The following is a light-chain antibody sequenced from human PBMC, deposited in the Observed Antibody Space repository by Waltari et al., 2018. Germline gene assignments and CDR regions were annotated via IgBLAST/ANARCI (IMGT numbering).Light chain of an antibody. CDR2: GAS. CDR1: QSVSRA. V-gene: IGKV3-20*01. Sequence: EIVLTQSPGPLSLSPGERATLSCRASQSVSRALAWYQQNPGQAPRLLIYGASNRATGMPDRFSGSGSGTDFSLIISRLEPEDFAVYYCQHYVSLPVTFGQGTKVEIK. CDR3: QHYVSLPVT. J-gene: IGKJ1*01.